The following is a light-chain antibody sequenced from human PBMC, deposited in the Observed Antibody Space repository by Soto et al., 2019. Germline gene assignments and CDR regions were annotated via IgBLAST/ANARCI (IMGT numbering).Light chain of an antibody. CDR2: AAS. CDR1: QGISSY. J-gene: IGKJ1*01. CDR3: LQDFNYPWT. Sequence: AIQLTQSPSSLSSSVGDIFTISCRASQGISSYLAWYQQKPGKAPKLLIYAASTLQSGVPSRFSGSGSGTDFTLTISSLQPEDFATYYCLQDFNYPWTFGQGTKVDI. V-gene: IGKV1-6*01.